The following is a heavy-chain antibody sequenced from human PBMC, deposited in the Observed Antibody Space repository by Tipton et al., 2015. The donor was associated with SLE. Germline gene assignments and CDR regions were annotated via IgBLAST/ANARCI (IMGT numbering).Heavy chain of an antibody. CDR3: ASVGFSVAGTSEDAFDI. J-gene: IGHJ3*02. CDR1: GGSIRSYY. Sequence: TLSLTCSVSGGSIRSYYWSWIRQPPGKGLEWIGSIYYCGITNYNPSLKSRVTMSMDTSKNQFSLQLSSVTAADTAVYYCASVGFSVAGTSEDAFDIWGQGTMVTVS. V-gene: IGHV4-59*01. CDR2: IYYCGIT. D-gene: IGHD6-19*01.